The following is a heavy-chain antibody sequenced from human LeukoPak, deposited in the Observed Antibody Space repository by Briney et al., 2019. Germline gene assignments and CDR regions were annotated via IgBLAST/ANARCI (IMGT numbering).Heavy chain of an antibody. CDR1: GGSISTYY. CDR3: ARDRRVRGLFDP. J-gene: IGHJ5*02. Sequence: SETLSLTCTVSGGSISTYYWSWIRQTPGKGMEWIGYISYSGSTNYNPSLKSRVTISVDTSKNQFSLKLSSVTAADTAVYYCARDRRVRGLFDPWGQGTLVTVSS. D-gene: IGHD3-10*01. CDR2: ISYSGST. V-gene: IGHV4-59*01.